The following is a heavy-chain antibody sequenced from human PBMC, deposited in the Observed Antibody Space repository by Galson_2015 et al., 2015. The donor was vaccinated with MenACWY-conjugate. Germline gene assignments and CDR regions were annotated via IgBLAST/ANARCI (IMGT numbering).Heavy chain of an antibody. J-gene: IGHJ6*02. D-gene: IGHD5-18*01. CDR1: GFTFSSYS. CDR2: ISSSSSYI. Sequence: SLRLSCAASGFTFSSYSMNWVRQAPGKGLEWVSSISSSSSYIYYADSVKGRFTISRDNAKNSLYLQMNSLRAEDTAVYYCARDENSGIQLWKEYYYYYYGMDVWGQGTTVTVSS. CDR3: ARDENSGIQLWKEYYYYYYGMDV. V-gene: IGHV3-21*01.